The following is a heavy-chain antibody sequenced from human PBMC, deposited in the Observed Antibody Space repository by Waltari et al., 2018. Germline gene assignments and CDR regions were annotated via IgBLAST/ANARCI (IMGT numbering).Heavy chain of an antibody. CDR1: GGSISSYY. CDR3: ARGRGSWSQSYYYYYMDV. J-gene: IGHJ6*03. V-gene: IGHV4-4*09. Sequence: QVQLQESGPGLVQPSETLSLTCTVSGGSISSYYWSWIRPPPGKGLEWIGYIYTSGSTNYNPSLKSRVTISVDTSKNQFSLKLSSVTAADTAVYYGARGRGSWSQSYYYYYMDVWGKGTTVTVSS. CDR2: IYTSGST. D-gene: IGHD2-15*01.